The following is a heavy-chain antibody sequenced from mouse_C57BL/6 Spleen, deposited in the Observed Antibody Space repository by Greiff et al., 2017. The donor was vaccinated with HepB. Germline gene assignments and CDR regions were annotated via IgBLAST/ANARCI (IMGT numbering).Heavy chain of an antibody. CDR2: ISYDGSN. CDR1: GSSITSGYY. J-gene: IGHJ3*01. CDR3: ARAVYYDYDVFAY. Sequence: EVQLQESGPGLVKPSQSLSLTCSVTGSSITSGYYWNWIRQFPGNKLEWMGYISYDGSNNYNPSLKNRISITRDTSKNQFFLKLNSVTTEDTATYYCARAVYYDYDVFAYWGQGTLVTVSA. D-gene: IGHD2-4*01. V-gene: IGHV3-6*01.